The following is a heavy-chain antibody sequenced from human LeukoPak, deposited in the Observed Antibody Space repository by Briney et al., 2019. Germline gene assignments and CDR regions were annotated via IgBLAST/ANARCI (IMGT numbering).Heavy chain of an antibody. CDR2: ISSSGSTI. V-gene: IGHV3-48*03. CDR3: AKASSSGWYVPFDY. J-gene: IGHJ4*02. D-gene: IGHD6-19*01. CDR1: GFTFSSYE. Sequence: GGSLRLSCAASGFTFSSYEMNWVRQAPGKGLEWVSYISSSGSTIYYADSVKGRFTISRDNAKNSLYLQMNSLRAEDTALYYCAKASSSGWYVPFDYWGQGTLVTVSS.